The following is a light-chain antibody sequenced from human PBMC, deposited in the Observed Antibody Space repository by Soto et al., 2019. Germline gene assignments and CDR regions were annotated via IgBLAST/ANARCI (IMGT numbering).Light chain of an antibody. CDR3: QQYQRYPPS. V-gene: IGKV1-16*01. J-gene: IGKJ4*01. CDR1: EGINNY. CDR2: GAT. Sequence: DIQMTQSPSSLSASIGDRVTIICRVSEGINNYLAWFQQKPGKAPKSLIYGATYLQSGVPSRFSGSEFGTEFSLTISSLQPEDIATYYCQQYQRYPPSFGGGTKVEIK.